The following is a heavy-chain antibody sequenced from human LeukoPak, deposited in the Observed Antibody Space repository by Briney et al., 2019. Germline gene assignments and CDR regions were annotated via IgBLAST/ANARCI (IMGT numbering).Heavy chain of an antibody. Sequence: SETLSLTCTVSGGSISSYYWSWIRQPPGKGLEWIGYIYYSGSTNYNPSLKSRVTISVDTSKNQFSLKLSSVTAADTAVYYCARAMAQLHYFDYWGQGTLVTVSS. CDR1: GGSISSYY. V-gene: IGHV4-59*01. CDR3: ARAMAQLHYFDY. D-gene: IGHD2-2*01. CDR2: IYYSGST. J-gene: IGHJ4*02.